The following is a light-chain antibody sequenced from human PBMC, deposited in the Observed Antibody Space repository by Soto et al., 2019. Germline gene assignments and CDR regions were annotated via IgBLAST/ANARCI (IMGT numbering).Light chain of an antibody. CDR2: WAS. V-gene: IGKV4-1*01. J-gene: IGKJ2*01. Sequence: DIVLTQSPDSLAVSLGERATINCKSSQSILYSSNNKNQLAWYQQKPGQPPKLLFYWASTRESGVPDRFSGSESRTDFTLTISSLQAEDVVVYHCQQSYSPPYTFGQGTKLDI. CDR3: QQSYSPPYT. CDR1: QSILYSSNNKNQ.